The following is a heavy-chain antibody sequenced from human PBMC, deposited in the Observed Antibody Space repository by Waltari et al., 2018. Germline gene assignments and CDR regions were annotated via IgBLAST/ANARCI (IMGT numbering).Heavy chain of an antibody. CDR1: GYTFTSYY. V-gene: IGHV1-46*01. J-gene: IGHJ4*02. CDR3: ARGTPVGGVTG. CDR2: LNPGGCST. D-gene: IGHD2-21*02. Sequence: QVQLVQSGAEVKKPGASVKVSCTASGYTFTSYYMHWGRQGPGQGLKWMEILNPGGCSTSYTQKYQGRVTITRDPSTSTVYMELSSLRSEDTAVYYCARGTPVGGVTGWGQGTLVTVSS.